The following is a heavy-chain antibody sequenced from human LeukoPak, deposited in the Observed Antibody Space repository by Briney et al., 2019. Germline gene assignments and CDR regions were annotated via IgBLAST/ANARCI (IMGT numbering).Heavy chain of an antibody. J-gene: IGHJ5*02. V-gene: IGHV4-59*01. CDR3: ARGGDIVVVVAATSTYLYNWFDP. CDR2: IYYSGST. Sequence: PSETLSLTCTVSGGSISSYYLSWIRQPPGKGLEWIGYIYYSGSTNYNPSLKSRVTISVDTSKNQFSLKLSSVTAADTAVYYCARGGDIVVVVAATSTYLYNWFDPWGQGTLVTVSS. CDR1: GGSISSYY. D-gene: IGHD2-15*01.